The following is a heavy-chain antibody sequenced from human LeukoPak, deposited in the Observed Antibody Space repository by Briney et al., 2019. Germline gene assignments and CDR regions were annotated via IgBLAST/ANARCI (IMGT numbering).Heavy chain of an antibody. J-gene: IGHJ4*02. V-gene: IGHV3-13*01. D-gene: IGHD6-13*01. CDR1: GFTFSSYD. CDR2: IGTAGDT. CDR3: ARGRRRIAAPGATPPAPYFDF. Sequence: GGSLRLSCAASGFTFSSYDMHWVRQATGKGLEWVSAIGTAGDTYYPGSVKGRFTISRDNAKNSLYLQMNSLRAEATAVYYCARGRRRIAAPGATPPAPYFDFWGQGTLVTVSS.